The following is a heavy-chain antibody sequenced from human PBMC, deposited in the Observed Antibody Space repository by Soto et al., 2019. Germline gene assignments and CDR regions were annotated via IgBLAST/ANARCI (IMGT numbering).Heavy chain of an antibody. D-gene: IGHD6-19*01. Sequence: ALVKVSCKASGGTFSSYAISWVRQAPGQGLEWMGGIIPIFGTANYAQKFQGRVTITADKSTSTAYMELSSLRSEDTAVYYCARVFTVAARGYYFDYWGQGTLVTVSS. CDR3: ARVFTVAARGYYFDY. V-gene: IGHV1-69*06. CDR1: GGTFSSYA. CDR2: IIPIFGTA. J-gene: IGHJ4*02.